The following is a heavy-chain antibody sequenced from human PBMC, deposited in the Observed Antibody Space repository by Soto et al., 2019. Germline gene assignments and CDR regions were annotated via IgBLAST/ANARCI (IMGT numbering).Heavy chain of an antibody. CDR3: ARAITIFGVVGLHYMDV. V-gene: IGHV1-8*01. CDR2: MNPNSGNT. J-gene: IGHJ6*03. CDR1: GYTFTSYD. Sequence: ASVKVSCKASGYTFTSYDINWVRQATGQGLEWMGWMNPNSGNTGYAQKFQGRVTITRNTSISTAYMELSSLRSEDTAVYYCARAITIFGVVGLHYMDVWDKRDHGHRLL. D-gene: IGHD3-3*01.